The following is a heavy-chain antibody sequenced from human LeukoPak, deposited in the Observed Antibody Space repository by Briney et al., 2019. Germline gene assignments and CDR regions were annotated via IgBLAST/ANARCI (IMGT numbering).Heavy chain of an antibody. V-gene: IGHV3-7*03. CDR1: GFTFSSYW. CDR2: IKQDGSEK. J-gene: IGHJ4*02. CDR3: AKGTGATVITYFDY. D-gene: IGHD4-17*01. Sequence: GGSLRLSCAASGFTFSSYWMSWVRQAPGKGLEWVANIKQDGSEKYYVDSVKGRFTISRDNAKNSLYLQMNSLRAEDMALYYCAKGTGATVITYFDYWGQGTLVTVSS.